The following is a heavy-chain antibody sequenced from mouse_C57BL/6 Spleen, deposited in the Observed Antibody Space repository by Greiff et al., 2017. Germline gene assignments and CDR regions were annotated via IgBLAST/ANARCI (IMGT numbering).Heavy chain of an antibody. CDR2: IDPETGGT. J-gene: IGHJ2*01. D-gene: IGHD1-1*01. CDR1: GYTFTDYE. V-gene: IGHV1-15*01. Sequence: VHLVESGAELVRPGASVTLSCKASGYTFTDYEMHWVKQTPVHGLEWIGAIDPETGGTAYNQKFKGKAILTADKSSSTAYMELRSLTSEDSAVYYCTRGTTVVANFDYWGQGTTLTVSS. CDR3: TRGTTVVANFDY.